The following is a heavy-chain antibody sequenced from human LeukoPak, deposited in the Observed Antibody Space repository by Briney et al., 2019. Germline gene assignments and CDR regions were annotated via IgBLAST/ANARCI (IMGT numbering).Heavy chain of an antibody. V-gene: IGHV1-69*13. CDR1: GGTFSNYA. CDR3: ARILSSSWYEYFHH. Sequence: GASVKVSCKSCGGTFSNYAISWVRQPPGKGLEWMGAIIPIFGTANCAQKFQGRVTITADESTSTAYMELSSLRSEDTAVYYCARILSSSWYEYFHHWGQGTLVTVSS. J-gene: IGHJ1*01. CDR2: IIPIFGTA. D-gene: IGHD6-19*01.